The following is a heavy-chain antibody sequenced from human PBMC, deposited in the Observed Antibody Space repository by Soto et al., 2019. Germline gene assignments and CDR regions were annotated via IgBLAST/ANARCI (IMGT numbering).Heavy chain of an antibody. V-gene: IGHV4-30-2*01. D-gene: IGHD4-17*01. J-gene: IGHJ4*01. CDR1: GGSISSSGYS. Sequence: QLQLQESGSGLVNASQTLSLTCAVSGGSISSSGYSWSWVRQPTGKGLEWVGYIFHTGSTYYNPSLKRRATISLDRSKNQFSLKLSSVTAADTAVYYCASHYGGNSGIYYFDYWGHGTLVTVSS. CDR3: ASHYGGNSGIYYFDY. CDR2: IFHTGST.